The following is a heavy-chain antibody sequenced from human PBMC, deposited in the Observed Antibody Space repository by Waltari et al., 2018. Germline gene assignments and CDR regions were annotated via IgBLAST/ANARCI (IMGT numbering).Heavy chain of an antibody. D-gene: IGHD3-22*01. CDR3: ARGYYDSSGYYGAFDI. V-gene: IGHV1-69*10. CDR2: IIPILGIA. J-gene: IGHJ3*02. CDR1: GSTFSRYA. Sequence: QVQLVQSGAEVKKPGSSVKVSCKASGSTFSRYAISWVRQAHGQGLEWMGGIIPILGIANYAQKFQGRVTITADKSTSTAYMELSSLRSEDTAVYYCARGYYDSSGYYGAFDIWGQGTMVTISS.